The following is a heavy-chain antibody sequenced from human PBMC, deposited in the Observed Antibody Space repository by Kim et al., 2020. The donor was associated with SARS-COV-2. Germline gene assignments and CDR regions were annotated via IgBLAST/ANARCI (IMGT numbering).Heavy chain of an antibody. J-gene: IGHJ3*02. Sequence: ADSVTGRFTISRDNSKNTLYLQMNSLRAEDTAVYYCARSRSGSYLNAFDIWGQGTMVTVFS. D-gene: IGHD1-26*01. V-gene: IGHV3-30*01. CDR3: ARSRSGSYLNAFDI.